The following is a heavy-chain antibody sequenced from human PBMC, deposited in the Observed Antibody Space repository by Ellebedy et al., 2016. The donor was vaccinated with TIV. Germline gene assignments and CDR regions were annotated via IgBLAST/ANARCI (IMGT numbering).Heavy chain of an antibody. CDR2: IYYSGST. Sequence: MPSETLSLTCTVSGGSISSYYWSWIRQPPGKGLEWIGYIYYSGSTNYNPSLKSRVTISVDTSKNQFSLKLSSVTAADTAVYYCARSEKHQLLYYYYGMDVWGQGTTVTVSS. D-gene: IGHD2-2*01. J-gene: IGHJ6*02. V-gene: IGHV4-59*08. CDR1: GGSISSYY. CDR3: ARSEKHQLLYYYYGMDV.